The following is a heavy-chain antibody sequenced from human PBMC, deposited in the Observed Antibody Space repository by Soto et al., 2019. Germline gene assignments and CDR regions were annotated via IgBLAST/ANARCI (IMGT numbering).Heavy chain of an antibody. J-gene: IGHJ4*02. CDR2: ISWNSGNI. V-gene: IGHV3-9*01. Sequence: EVQLEESGGALVQPGRSLRLSCAASGFTFDDYAMYWVRQVLGKGLEWVSSISWNSGNIGYADSVKGRFTTARDNAEKSLFLQLNSLGPEDTALYYCVRSKGGYSYGNPFDYWGQGTLVTVSS. CDR3: VRSKGGYSYGNPFDY. CDR1: GFTFDDYA. D-gene: IGHD5-18*01.